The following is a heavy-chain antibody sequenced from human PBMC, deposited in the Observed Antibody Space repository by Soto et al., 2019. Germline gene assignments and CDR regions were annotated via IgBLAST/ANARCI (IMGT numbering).Heavy chain of an antibody. V-gene: IGHV1-2*02. J-gene: IGHJ4*02. CDR1: GYTFTVSY. D-gene: IGHD2-15*01. CDR2: INPKSGGT. CDR3: VRDMAKGGGSAGFDY. Sequence: SVKVSCQASGYTFTVSYMAWVRQAPGQGLEWMGWINPKSGGTMYPQKFQGRVTMTWDTSISTAYMALTRLRSDDTAVYYCVRDMAKGGGSAGFDYWGQGTPVTVSS.